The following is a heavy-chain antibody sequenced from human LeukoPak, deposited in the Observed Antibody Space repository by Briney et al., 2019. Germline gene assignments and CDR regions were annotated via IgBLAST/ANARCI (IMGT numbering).Heavy chain of an antibody. CDR2: IRYDGSNK. D-gene: IGHD1/OR15-1a*01. CDR3: AKLGTSGGGVRYYFDY. CDR1: GFTLSSYG. J-gene: IGHJ4*02. V-gene: IGHV3-30*02. Sequence: GGSLRLSCAASGFTLSSYGMHWVRQAPGKGLEWVAFIRYDGSNKYYADSVKGRFTISRDNSKNTLYLQMNSLRAEDTAVYYCAKLGTSGGGVRYYFDYWGQGTLVTVSS.